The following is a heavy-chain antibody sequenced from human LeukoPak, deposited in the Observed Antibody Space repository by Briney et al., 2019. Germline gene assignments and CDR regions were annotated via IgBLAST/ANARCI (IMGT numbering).Heavy chain of an antibody. CDR2: ISKVGTST. D-gene: IGHD6-19*01. V-gene: IGHV3-11*05. CDR1: GFTFSDYY. CDR3: TRVGFSSGWYYFDY. Sequence: GGSLRLSCAASGFTFSDYYMSWIRQAPGEGLEWVSYISKVGTSTNYADSVKGRFTISRDNAKNSLYLQMNSLKTEDTAVYYCTRVGFSSGWYYFDYWGQGTLVTVSS. J-gene: IGHJ4*02.